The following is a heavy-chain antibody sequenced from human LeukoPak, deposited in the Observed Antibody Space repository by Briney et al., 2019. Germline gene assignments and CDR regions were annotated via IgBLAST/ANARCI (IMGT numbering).Heavy chain of an antibody. CDR3: TRAVFSDV. CDR2: INGGGTTK. Sequence: GGSLRLSRAASGFIFSDFYMNWIRQAPGKGLEGVSHINGGGTTKYYADSVRGRITLSRDNAKNTLYLQMNNLGAEDTAGYYCTRAVFSDVWGTGTTVTVSS. J-gene: IGHJ6*04. V-gene: IGHV3-11*01. CDR1: GFIFSDFY.